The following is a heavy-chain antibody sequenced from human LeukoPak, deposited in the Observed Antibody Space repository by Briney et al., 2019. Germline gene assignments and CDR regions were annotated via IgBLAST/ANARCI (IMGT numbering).Heavy chain of an antibody. CDR1: GFTFSNAW. J-gene: IGHJ4*02. V-gene: IGHV3-15*01. D-gene: IGHD5-12*01. CDR3: TTDPGYSGYDYGDY. Sequence: GGSLRLSCAASGFTFSNAWMSWVRQAPGKGLEWVGRIKSKTDGGTTDYAAPVKGRFTISRDDSKNTLYLQMNSLKTEATAVYYCTTDPGYSGYDYGDYWGQGTLVTVSS. CDR2: IKSKTDGGTT.